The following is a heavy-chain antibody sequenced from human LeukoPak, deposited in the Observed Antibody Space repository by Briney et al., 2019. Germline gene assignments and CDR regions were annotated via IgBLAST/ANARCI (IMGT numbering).Heavy chain of an antibody. D-gene: IGHD3-10*01. CDR2: ITHSGGG. J-gene: IGHJ4*02. Sequence: SDTLSLTFTVSGGPFVGYYWTWIRQPPGKGLEWIGEITHSGGGNYNPSLKSRVTISVDSSQNRFSLKVLSVTAADTAVYYCARRAGAPDFDVWGLGTLVSVSS. CDR3: ARRAGAPDFDV. V-gene: IGHV4-34*01. CDR1: GGPFVGYY.